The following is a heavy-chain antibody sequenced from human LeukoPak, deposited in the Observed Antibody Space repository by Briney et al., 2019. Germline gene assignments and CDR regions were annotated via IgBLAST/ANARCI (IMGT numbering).Heavy chain of an antibody. CDR3: ARDLGGGNSGGYYFDY. V-gene: IGHV4-31*02. CDR1: GFTVSSSY. J-gene: IGHJ4*02. D-gene: IGHD4-23*01. Sequence: LRLSCAASGFTVSSSYMSWIRQHPGKGLEWVGYIYYSGSTDYNPSLKSRVTISLDTSKNQFSLRLSSVTAADTAVYYCARDLGGGNSGGYYFDYWGQGTLVTVSS. CDR2: IYYSGST.